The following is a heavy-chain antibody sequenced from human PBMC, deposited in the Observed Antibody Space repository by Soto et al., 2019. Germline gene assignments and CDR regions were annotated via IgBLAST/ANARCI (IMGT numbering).Heavy chain of an antibody. Sequence: PSETLSLTCTVSGGSISSGDYYWSWIRQPPGKGLEWIGYIYYSGSTYYNPSLKSRVTISVDTSKNQFSLKLSSVTAADTAVYYCARDRLGDPRAFDYWGQGTLVTVSS. V-gene: IGHV4-30-4*01. CDR1: GGSISSGDYY. D-gene: IGHD2-21*02. CDR3: ARDRLGDPRAFDY. J-gene: IGHJ4*02. CDR2: IYYSGST.